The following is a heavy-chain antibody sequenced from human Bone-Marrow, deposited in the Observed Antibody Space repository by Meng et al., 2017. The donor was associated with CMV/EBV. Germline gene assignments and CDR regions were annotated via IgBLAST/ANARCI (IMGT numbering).Heavy chain of an antibody. Sequence: SETLCLTCAVYGGSFSGYYWSWIRQPPGKGLEWIGEINHSGSTNYNPSLKSRVTISVDTSKNQFSLKLSSVTAADTAVYYCARGPYGATLDYWGQGTLVTVSS. J-gene: IGHJ4*02. CDR2: INHSGST. CDR1: GGSFSGYY. CDR3: ARGPYGATLDY. D-gene: IGHD4/OR15-4a*01. V-gene: IGHV4-34*01.